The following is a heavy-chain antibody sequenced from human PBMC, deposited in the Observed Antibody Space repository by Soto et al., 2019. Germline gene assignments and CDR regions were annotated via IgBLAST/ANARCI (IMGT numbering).Heavy chain of an antibody. CDR1: GDSVSSDRAA. CDR2: TYYRSKWYI. D-gene: IGHD1-1*01. CDR3: ANLKSDTTADV. Sequence: QTLSLACAISGDSVSSDRAAWNWIRQSPSGVLELLGMTYYRSKWYIDYAVSVKSRITISPDTSKNQFSLQLKSVTPEDTAVYYCANLKSDTTADVWGQGTLVTVSS. V-gene: IGHV6-1*01. J-gene: IGHJ4*02.